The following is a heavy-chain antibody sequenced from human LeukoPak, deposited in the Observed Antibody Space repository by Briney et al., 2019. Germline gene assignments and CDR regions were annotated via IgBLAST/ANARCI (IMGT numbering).Heavy chain of an antibody. Sequence: GGSLRLSCAASGFTFSSKYMTWVRQAPGKGLEWVSAISGSGGGTYYADSVKGRFTISRDNSKNTLYLQMNSLRAEDTAVYYCAKEGYRYGYAIDYWGQGTLVTVSS. V-gene: IGHV3-23*01. D-gene: IGHD5-18*01. J-gene: IGHJ4*02. CDR2: ISGSGGGT. CDR1: GFTFSSKY. CDR3: AKEGYRYGYAIDY.